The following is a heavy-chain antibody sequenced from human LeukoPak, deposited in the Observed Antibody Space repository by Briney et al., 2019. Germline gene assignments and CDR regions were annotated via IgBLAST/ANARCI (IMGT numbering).Heavy chain of an antibody. J-gene: IGHJ4*02. D-gene: IGHD3-22*01. CDR2: IIPILGIA. CDR1: GGTFSSYA. CDR3: ATGKWLLLPLWDY. Sequence: ASVKVSCKASGGTFSSYAISWVRQAPGQGLEWMGGIIPILGIANYAQKFQGRVTMTEDTSTDTAYMELSSLRSEDTAVYYCATGKWLLLPLWDYWGQGTLVTVSS. V-gene: IGHV1-69*10.